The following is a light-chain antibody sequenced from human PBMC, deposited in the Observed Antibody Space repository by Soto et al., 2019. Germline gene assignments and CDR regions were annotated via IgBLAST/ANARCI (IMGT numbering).Light chain of an antibody. V-gene: IGKV3-20*01. CDR2: GAS. Sequence: EIVLTQFPGTLSLSPGERATLSCRASQSVGSNYLAWYQQRPGQPPNLLISGASNTATGIPDRFSGGGSGTEFTLTINSLQSEDSAAYYCQRHNSWTLSSVGGPKV. CDR3: QRHNSWTLS. J-gene: IGKJ4*01. CDR1: QSVGSNY.